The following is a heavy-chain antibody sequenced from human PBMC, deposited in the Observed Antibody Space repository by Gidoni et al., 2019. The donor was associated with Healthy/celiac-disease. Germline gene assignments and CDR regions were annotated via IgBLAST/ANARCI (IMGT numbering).Heavy chain of an antibody. Sequence: EVQLVESGGGLVKPGGSLRLSCAASGFTFSSYSMNWVRQAPGKGLEWVSSISSSSSYIYYADSVKGRFTISRDNAKNSLYLQMNSLRAEDTAVYYCARDSSSWGSPIPPGYWGQGTLVTVSS. V-gene: IGHV3-21*01. CDR1: GFTFSSYS. D-gene: IGHD6-13*01. CDR3: ARDSSSWGSPIPPGY. J-gene: IGHJ4*02. CDR2: ISSSSSYI.